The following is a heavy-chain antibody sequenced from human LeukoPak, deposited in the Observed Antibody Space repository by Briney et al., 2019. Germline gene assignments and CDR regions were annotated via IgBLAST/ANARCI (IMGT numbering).Heavy chain of an antibody. CDR3: ARGDYDNGGGGFDI. D-gene: IGHD3-22*01. Sequence: SRTLSLTCVISGDNVSSNSAAWNWIRQSPSGGLKWLGRTYYRSKWFFDYAVSMKSRLTINSDTSQSHFSLQLRSVTPEDTAVYYCARGDYDNGGGGFDIWGQGTLVTVSS. J-gene: IGHJ3*02. CDR2: TYYRSKWFF. CDR1: GDNVSSNSAA. V-gene: IGHV6-1*01.